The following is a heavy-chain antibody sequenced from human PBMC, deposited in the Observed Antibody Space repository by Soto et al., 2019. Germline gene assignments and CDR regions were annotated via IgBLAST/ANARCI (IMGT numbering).Heavy chain of an antibody. J-gene: IGHJ5*02. V-gene: IGHV3-74*01. Sequence: PGGSLRLSCAASGFTFSSYWMHWVRQAPGKGLVWVSRISGSGGSTYYADSVKGRFTISRDNAKNTLYLQMNSLRAEDTAVYYCAKGLYPSYYDSSGYYNWFDPWGQGTLVTVSS. CDR1: GFTFSSYW. D-gene: IGHD3-22*01. CDR3: AKGLYPSYYDSSGYYNWFDP. CDR2: ISGSGGST.